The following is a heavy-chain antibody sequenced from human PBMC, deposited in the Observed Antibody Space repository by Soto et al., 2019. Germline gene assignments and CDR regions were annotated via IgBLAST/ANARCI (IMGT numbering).Heavy chain of an antibody. CDR3: ARAYITMIVIYYGMDV. Sequence: GGSLRLPCAASGLTFSSYSMNWVRQAPGKGLEWVSSISSTTNYKYYADSVKGRFTISRDNSKNTLYLQMNSLRAEDTAVFYCARAYITMIVIYYGMDVWGQGTTVTVSS. CDR1: GLTFSSYS. J-gene: IGHJ6*02. V-gene: IGHV3-21*01. CDR2: ISSTTNYK. D-gene: IGHD3-22*01.